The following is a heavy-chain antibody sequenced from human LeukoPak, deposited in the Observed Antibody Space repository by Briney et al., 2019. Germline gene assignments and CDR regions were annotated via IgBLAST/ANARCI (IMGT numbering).Heavy chain of an antibody. CDR1: GGSISSYY. CDR2: IYTSGST. V-gene: IGHV4-4*07. CDR3: ARDRTAAGYNYYYYYGMDV. D-gene: IGHD6-13*01. J-gene: IGHJ6*02. Sequence: PSETLSLTCTVSGGSISSYYWSWIRQPAGKGLEWIGRIYTSGSTNYNPSLKSRVTMSVDTSKNQFSLKLSSVTAADTAVYYCARDRTAAGYNYYYYYGMDVWGQGTTVTVSS.